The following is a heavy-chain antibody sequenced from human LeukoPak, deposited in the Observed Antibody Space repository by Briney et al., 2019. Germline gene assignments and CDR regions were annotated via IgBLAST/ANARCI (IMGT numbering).Heavy chain of an antibody. V-gene: IGHV3-74*01. D-gene: IGHD5-24*01. CDR1: GFTFSSYW. CDR2: INSDGRST. Sequence: GGSLRLSCAASGFTFSSYWMPWVRQAPGKGLVWVSRINSDGRSTSYAASVKGRFTISRDNAKNTLYLQMNSLRAEDTAVYYCASELRPRRREVYYYGMDVWGQGTTVTVSS. CDR3: ASELRPRRREVYYYGMDV. J-gene: IGHJ6*02.